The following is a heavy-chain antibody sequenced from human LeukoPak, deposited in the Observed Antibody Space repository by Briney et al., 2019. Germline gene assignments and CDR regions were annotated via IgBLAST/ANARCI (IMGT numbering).Heavy chain of an antibody. CDR1: GFTFSSYA. J-gene: IGHJ4*02. CDR2: ISFDGSNK. CDR3: ARDLSIQLWLYPMDY. D-gene: IGHD5-18*01. Sequence: GGSLRLSCAASGFTFSSYAMHWVRQAPGKGLEWVAVISFDGSNKYYADSVKGRLTISRDNSKNTLYLQMNSLRAEDTAVYYCARDLSIQLWLYPMDYWGQGTLVTVSS. V-gene: IGHV3-30-3*01.